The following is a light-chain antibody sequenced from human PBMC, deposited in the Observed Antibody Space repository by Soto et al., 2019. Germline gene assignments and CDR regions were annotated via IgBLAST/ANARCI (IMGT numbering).Light chain of an antibody. Sequence: IVMTHSPATLSVSPGDIATLSFRASQSVGSNLAWYQQKPGQAPRLLIYGASTRVTGIPARFSGSGSGTEFTLTISSLQSEDFAVYHCQQYYNWWTFGQGTKVDIK. V-gene: IGKV3-15*01. CDR3: QQYYNWWT. J-gene: IGKJ1*01. CDR1: QSVGSN. CDR2: GAS.